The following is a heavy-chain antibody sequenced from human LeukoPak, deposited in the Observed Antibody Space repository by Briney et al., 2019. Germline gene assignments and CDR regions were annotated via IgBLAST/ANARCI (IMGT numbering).Heavy chain of an antibody. J-gene: IGHJ6*03. Sequence: ASVKVSCKASGYTFTSYDINWVRQATGQRLEWMGWMNPNSGNTGYAQKFQGRVTITRNTSISTAYMELSSLRSEDTAVYYCARGPYSSGWYLQGFYYYYMDVWGKGTTVTVSS. V-gene: IGHV1-8*03. CDR3: ARGPYSSGWYLQGFYYYYMDV. D-gene: IGHD6-19*01. CDR2: MNPNSGNT. CDR1: GYTFTSYD.